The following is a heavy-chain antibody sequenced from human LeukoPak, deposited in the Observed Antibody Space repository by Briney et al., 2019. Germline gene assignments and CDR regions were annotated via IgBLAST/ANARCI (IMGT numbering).Heavy chain of an antibody. D-gene: IGHD3-10*01. CDR1: GFTFSSYS. CDR2: ISTSSSYI. CDR3: AKDAGFTSGAFDI. Sequence: PGGSLRLSCTASGFTFSSYSMNWVRQAPGKGLEWVSSISTSSSYIYYADSVKGRFTISRDNSKNTLYLQMNSLRAEDTAVYYCAKDAGFTSGAFDIWGQGTMVTVSS. V-gene: IGHV3-21*04. J-gene: IGHJ3*02.